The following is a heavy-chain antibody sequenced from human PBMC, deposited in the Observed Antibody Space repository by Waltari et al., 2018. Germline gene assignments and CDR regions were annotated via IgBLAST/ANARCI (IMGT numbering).Heavy chain of an antibody. J-gene: IGHJ4*02. Sequence: QVQLQESGPGLVKPSETLSLTCAVSGYSISTDYYWVWIRQPPGKGLEWIGNIYHSGSTYYNPSLKSRVTISVDTSKNQFSLKLSSVTAADTAVYYCARATGGFDYWGQGTLVTVSS. CDR1: GYSISTDYY. V-gene: IGHV4-38-2*01. D-gene: IGHD7-27*01. CDR3: ARATGGFDY. CDR2: IYHSGST.